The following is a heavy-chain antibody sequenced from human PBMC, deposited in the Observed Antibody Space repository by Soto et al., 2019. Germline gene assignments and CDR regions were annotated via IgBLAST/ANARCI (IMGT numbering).Heavy chain of an antibody. Sequence: QMHLVESGGGVVQPGRSLTLSCVASGFTFTSYGIHWVRQAPGKGLAWVAVIWYDGSNKYYGDSVKGRFSISRDNSKNTVYLQMNSLRADDTAVYYCARDRRFLEWLDYWGQGTLVSVSS. CDR3: ARDRRFLEWLDY. D-gene: IGHD3-3*01. V-gene: IGHV3-33*01. CDR1: GFTFTSYG. CDR2: IWYDGSNK. J-gene: IGHJ4*02.